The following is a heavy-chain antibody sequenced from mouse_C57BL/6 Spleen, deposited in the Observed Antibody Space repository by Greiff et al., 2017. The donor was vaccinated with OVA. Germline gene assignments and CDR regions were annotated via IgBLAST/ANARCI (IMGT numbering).Heavy chain of an antibody. V-gene: IGHV5-17*01. CDR3: ARGWDVGGFDY. D-gene: IGHD4-1*01. CDR1: GFTFSDYG. J-gene: IGHJ2*01. Sequence: DVKLQESGGGLVKPGGSLKLSCAASGFTFSDYGMHWVRQAPEKGLEWVAYISSGSSTIYYADTVKGRFTISRDNAKNTLFLQMTSLRSEDTAMYYCARGWDVGGFDYWGQGTTLTVSS. CDR2: ISSGSSTI.